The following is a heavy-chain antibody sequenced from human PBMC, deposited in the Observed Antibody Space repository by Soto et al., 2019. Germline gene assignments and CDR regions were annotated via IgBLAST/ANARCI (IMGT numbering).Heavy chain of an antibody. J-gene: IGHJ6*02. CDR1: GGTFSSYA. D-gene: IGHD6-13*01. V-gene: IGHV1-69*01. CDR2: IIPIFGTA. CDR3: ARGDSSSWYGHYYYYGMDV. Sequence: QVQLVQSGAEVKKPGSSVKVSCKASGGTFSSYAISWVRQAPGQGLEWMGGIIPIFGTADYAQKLQGRVTTTADESTSTAYMELSSLRTEDTAVYYCARGDSSSWYGHYYYYGMDVWGQGTTVTVSS.